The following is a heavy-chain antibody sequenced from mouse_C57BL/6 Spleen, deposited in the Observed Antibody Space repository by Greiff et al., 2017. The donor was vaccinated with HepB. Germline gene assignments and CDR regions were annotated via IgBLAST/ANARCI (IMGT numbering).Heavy chain of an antibody. J-gene: IGHJ1*03. Sequence: EVKLVESGGGLVKPGGSLKLSCAASGFTFSDYGMHWVRQAPEKGLEWVAYISSGSSTIYYADTVKGRFTISRDNAKNTLFLQMTSLRSEDTAMYYCAREGNYVRYFDVWGTGTTVTVSS. CDR2: ISSGSSTI. D-gene: IGHD2-1*01. CDR1: GFTFSDYG. V-gene: IGHV5-17*01. CDR3: AREGNYVRYFDV.